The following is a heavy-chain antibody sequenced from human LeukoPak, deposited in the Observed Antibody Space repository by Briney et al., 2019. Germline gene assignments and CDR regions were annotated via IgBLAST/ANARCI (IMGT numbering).Heavy chain of an antibody. V-gene: IGHV4-4*07. CDR2: INISGNT. CDR1: GGSIGSNY. J-gene: IGHJ4*02. Sequence: SETLSLTCTVSGGSIGSNYWSWVRQPAGKGLEWVGRINISGNTNYNPSLKSRVTMSVDTSKNQFSLGLNFVTAADTAVYYCTREATANSGGYYFDYWGQGTLVTVSS. D-gene: IGHD6-25*01. CDR3: TREATANSGGYYFDY.